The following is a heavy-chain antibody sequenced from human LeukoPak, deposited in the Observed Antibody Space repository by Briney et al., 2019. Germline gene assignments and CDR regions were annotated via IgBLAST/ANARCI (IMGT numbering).Heavy chain of an antibody. J-gene: IGHJ1*01. D-gene: IGHD4-23*01. V-gene: IGHV3-23*01. CDR2: ISGSGRSM. CDR3: AKTTAVATPPLYFQN. CDR1: GFTFSSYA. Sequence: GGSLRLSCAASGFTFSSYAMSWVRQAPGKGLEWVSSISGSGRSMYYADSVKGRFTISRDSSKNTLYLQMNSLRAEDTAVYYCAKTTAVATPPLYFQNWGQGTLVTVSS.